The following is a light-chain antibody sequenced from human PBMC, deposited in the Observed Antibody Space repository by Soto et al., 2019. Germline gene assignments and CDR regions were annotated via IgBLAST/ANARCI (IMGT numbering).Light chain of an antibody. CDR3: SSFTTSSTWV. V-gene: IGLV2-14*01. Sequence: QSALTQPASVSGSPGQSITISCTGTSSDVGGYQYVSWFQQYPGKAPKLLIYEVTNRPPGVSNRFSGSKSGNTASLTISGLQADDEADYYCSSFTTSSTWVFGGGTKVTVL. J-gene: IGLJ3*02. CDR1: SSDVGGYQY. CDR2: EVT.